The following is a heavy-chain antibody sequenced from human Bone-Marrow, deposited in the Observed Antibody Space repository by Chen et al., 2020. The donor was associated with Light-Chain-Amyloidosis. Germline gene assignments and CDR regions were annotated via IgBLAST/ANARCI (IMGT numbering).Heavy chain of an antibody. D-gene: IGHD5-12*01. CDR2: IYPDDSDA. CDR1: GYTFPNYW. Sequence: EVQREPSGPAVKKPGESLKISCKGSGYTFPNYWIGWVRQMPGKGLEWMGVIYPDDSDARYSPSFEGQVTISADKSITTAYLQWRSLKASDTAMYYCARRRDGYNFDYWGQGTLVTVSS. J-gene: IGHJ4*02. V-gene: IGHV5-51*01. CDR3: ARRRDGYNFDY.